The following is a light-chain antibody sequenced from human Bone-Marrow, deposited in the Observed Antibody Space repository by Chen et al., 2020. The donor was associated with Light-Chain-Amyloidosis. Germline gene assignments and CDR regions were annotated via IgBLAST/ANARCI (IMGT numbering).Light chain of an antibody. J-gene: IGKJ4*01. CDR1: QTISSTY. V-gene: IGKV3-20*01. CDR3: QPYCTSPLT. Sequence: ETVLTQSPGTLSLSPGDGAKLSFRASQTISSTYLTWYQQKFGQAPRLLIYGSSSRATGIPDRFTGSGSGTDFTLTVNRREPEDFAMYYCQPYCTSPLTFGGGTKVEIK. CDR2: GSS.